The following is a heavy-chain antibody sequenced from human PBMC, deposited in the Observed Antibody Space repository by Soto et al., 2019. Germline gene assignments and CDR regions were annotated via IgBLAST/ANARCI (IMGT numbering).Heavy chain of an antibody. CDR3: ARGPSGDKVDY. CDR1: GGSISSGGYD. Sequence: PSETLSLTCTVSGGSISSGGYDWSWVRQPPGKDLEWIGHIYNSGNTYSNPSLKSRVTISVDTSKNQFSLKLSSVTAADTAVYYCARGPSGDKVDYWGQGTLVTVSS. V-gene: IGHV4-30-4*01. J-gene: IGHJ4*02. D-gene: IGHD1-26*01. CDR2: IYNSGNT.